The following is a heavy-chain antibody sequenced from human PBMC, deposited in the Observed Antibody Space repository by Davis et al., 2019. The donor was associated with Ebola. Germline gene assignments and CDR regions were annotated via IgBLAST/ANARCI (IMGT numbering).Heavy chain of an antibody. CDR1: GFIFSNYG. CDR3: AREMRGLGALDL. Sequence: PGGSLRLSCAASGFIFSNYGMHWVRQAPGKGLEWVAFIWYDGNKEYHADSVKGRFTSSRDNSKNMLFLQMNSLRVEDTAVYYCAREMRGLGALDLWGQGTMVTVSS. J-gene: IGHJ3*01. V-gene: IGHV3-33*01. CDR2: IWYDGNKE. D-gene: IGHD3-16*01.